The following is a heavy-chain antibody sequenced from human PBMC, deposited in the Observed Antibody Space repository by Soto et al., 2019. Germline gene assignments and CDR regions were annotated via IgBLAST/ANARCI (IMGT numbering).Heavy chain of an antibody. Sequence: QVQLQESGPGLVRPSETLSLTCTVSNGSISSYYWSWFRQSPGKGLEWIGCVYSSGSTNYNPSLKSRVTISVDMSKTQFSLRLTSVTAADTAVYYCARVLTGSPIPGEYWGQGTLGSVSS. D-gene: IGHD3-16*01. CDR2: VYSSGST. CDR1: NGSISSYY. V-gene: IGHV4-59*01. J-gene: IGHJ4*02. CDR3: ARVLTGSPIPGEY.